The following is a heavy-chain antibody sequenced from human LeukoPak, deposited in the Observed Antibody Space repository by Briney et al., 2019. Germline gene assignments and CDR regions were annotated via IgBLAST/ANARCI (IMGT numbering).Heavy chain of an antibody. J-gene: IGHJ4*02. Sequence: GGSLRLSCAASGNYWMHWVRQAPGKGLVWVSHINSDGSWTSYADSVKGRFTISKDSAKNTVYLQMNNLRAEDTAVYYCVSFYETYWGRGTLVTVSS. CDR2: INSDGSWT. D-gene: IGHD2-2*01. V-gene: IGHV3-74*01. CDR3: VSFYETY. CDR1: GNYW.